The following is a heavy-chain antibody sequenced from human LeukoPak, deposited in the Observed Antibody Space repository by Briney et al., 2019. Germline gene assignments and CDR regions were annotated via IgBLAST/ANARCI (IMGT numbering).Heavy chain of an antibody. CDR3: AKDQEYYDSSGYYPYDY. V-gene: IGHV3-23*01. CDR2: VSGSGGST. D-gene: IGHD3-22*01. J-gene: IGHJ4*02. Sequence: GGSLRLSCAASGFTFSSYAMSWVRQAPGKGLEWVSAVSGSGGSTYYADSVKGRFTISRDNSKNTLYLQMNSLRAEDTAVYYCAKDQEYYDSSGYYPYDYWGQGTLVTVSS. CDR1: GFTFSSYA.